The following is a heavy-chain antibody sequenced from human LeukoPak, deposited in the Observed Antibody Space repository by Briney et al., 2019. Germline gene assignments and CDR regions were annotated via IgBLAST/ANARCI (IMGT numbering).Heavy chain of an antibody. CDR3: ARASRAYGISWPPDY. CDR2: ISSSNSTI. V-gene: IGHV3-48*01. D-gene: IGHD6-13*01. CDR1: GITFSSYS. J-gene: IGHJ4*02. Sequence: PGGSLRLSCVASGITFSSYSMNWVRQAPGKGLEWVSYISSSNSTIYYAASVRGRFTISRDNAKNSLYLQMNSLRAEDTAVYYCARASRAYGISWPPDYWGQGTLVTVSS.